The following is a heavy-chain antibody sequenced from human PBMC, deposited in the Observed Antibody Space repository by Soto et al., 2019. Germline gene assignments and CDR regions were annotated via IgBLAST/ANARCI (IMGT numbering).Heavy chain of an antibody. D-gene: IGHD2-21*02. Sequence: SETLSLTCTVSGGSISSDNYHWTWIRQSPGKGLEWIGYIYYSGSIFYNPFFKSRVTISVDTSKNQFSLQLSSVTAADTAVYFCAREDDGGDRDYYGLDVWGQGTTVTVSS. CDR3: AREDDGGDRDYYGLDV. CDR2: IYYSGSI. J-gene: IGHJ6*02. V-gene: IGHV4-30-4*08. CDR1: GGSISSDNYH.